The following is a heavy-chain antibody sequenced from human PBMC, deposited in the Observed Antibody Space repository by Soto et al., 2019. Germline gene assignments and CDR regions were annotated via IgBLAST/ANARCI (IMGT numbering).Heavy chain of an antibody. J-gene: IGHJ4*02. CDR1: GGSISSGDYY. CDR3: ARSWVYYFDY. V-gene: IGHV4-30-4*01. Sequence: SETLSLTCTVSGGSISSGDYYWSWIRQPPGKGLEWIGYIYYGGSTYYNPSLKSRVTISVDTSKNQFSLKLSSVTAADTAVYYCARSWVYYFDYWGQGTLVTVSS. D-gene: IGHD6-13*01. CDR2: IYYGGST.